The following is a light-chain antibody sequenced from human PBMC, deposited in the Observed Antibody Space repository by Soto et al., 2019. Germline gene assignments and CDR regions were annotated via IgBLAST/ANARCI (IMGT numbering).Light chain of an antibody. CDR2: GNR. V-gene: IGLV1-40*01. J-gene: IGLJ1*01. CDR1: TSNLGAGYD. Sequence: QSVLTQPPSVSGAPGQRVTLSCTGNTSNLGAGYDVHWYQQLPGAAPKLVIFGNRNRPSGVPERFSGSIDSSSNSASLTISGLKTEDEADYYCQSYDSSKKVFGTGTKLTVL. CDR3: QSYDSSKKV.